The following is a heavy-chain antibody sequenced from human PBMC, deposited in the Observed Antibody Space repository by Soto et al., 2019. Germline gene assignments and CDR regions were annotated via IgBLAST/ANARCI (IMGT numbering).Heavy chain of an antibody. V-gene: IGHV4-59*01. CDR2: IYYSGST. Sequence: KPSETLSLTCTVSGGSISSYYWSWIRQPPGKGLEWIGYIYYSGSTNYNPSLKSRVTISVDTSKNQFSLKLSSVTAADTAVYYCAARLTVTDWNNCFDPWGQGTLVTVSS. J-gene: IGHJ5*02. D-gene: IGHD4-4*01. CDR1: GGSISSYY. CDR3: AARLTVTDWNNCFDP.